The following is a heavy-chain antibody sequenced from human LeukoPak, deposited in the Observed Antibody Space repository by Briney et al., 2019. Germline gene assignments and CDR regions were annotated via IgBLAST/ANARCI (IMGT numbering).Heavy chain of an antibody. J-gene: IGHJ3*02. V-gene: IGHV4-38-2*02. CDR2: IYHSGST. Sequence: SETLSLTCTVSGYSISSGYYWGWIRPPPGKGLEWIGSIYHSGSTYYNPSLKSRVTISVDTSKNQFSLKLRSVTAADTAVYYCARSCRILDIVATIRARLGGNGFDIWGQGTMVTVSS. CDR1: GYSISSGYY. CDR3: ARSCRILDIVATIRARLGGNGFDI. D-gene: IGHD5-12*01.